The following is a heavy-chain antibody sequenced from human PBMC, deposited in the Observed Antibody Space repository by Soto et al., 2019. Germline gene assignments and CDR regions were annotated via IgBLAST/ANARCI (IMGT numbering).Heavy chain of an antibody. V-gene: IGHV4-30-4*01. Sequence: SETLSLTCTVSGGSIISGDDYWSWIRQPPGKGLEFIGYIYYSGSTYYNPSLQSRVTISVVTSKNRFSLNLSSVTAADTAVYYCAKFYYYDRTRIGYWGQGALVTVSS. CDR1: GGSIISGDDY. CDR2: IYYSGST. D-gene: IGHD3-22*01. J-gene: IGHJ4*02. CDR3: AKFYYYDRTRIGY.